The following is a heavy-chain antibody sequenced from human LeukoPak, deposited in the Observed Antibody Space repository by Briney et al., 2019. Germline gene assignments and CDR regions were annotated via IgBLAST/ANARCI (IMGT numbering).Heavy chain of an antibody. V-gene: IGHV3-30-3*01. CDR2: ISYDGSNK. CDR3: AREGGVVVTGWFDP. Sequence: GGSLRLSCAASGFTFSSYAMHWVRQAPGKGLEWVAVISYDGSNKYYADSVKGRFTISRDNSKNTLYLQMNSLRAEDTAVYYCAREGGVVVTGWFDPWGQGTLVTVSS. D-gene: IGHD2-15*01. J-gene: IGHJ5*02. CDR1: GFTFSSYA.